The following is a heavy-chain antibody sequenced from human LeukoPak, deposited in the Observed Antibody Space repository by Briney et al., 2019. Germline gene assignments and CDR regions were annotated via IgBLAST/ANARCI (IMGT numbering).Heavy chain of an antibody. Sequence: GGSLRLSCAASGFTFSEYYMSWIRQAPGKGLEWLSYISSGDNTIYYAESVKGRFTIPRDNAKNSLYLQMNSLRDEDTAVYYCARVRYYDGSGYSYYFDHWGQGALVTVSS. CDR1: GFTFSEYY. V-gene: IGHV3-11*01. CDR2: ISSGDNTI. J-gene: IGHJ4*02. D-gene: IGHD3-22*01. CDR3: ARVRYYDGSGYSYYFDH.